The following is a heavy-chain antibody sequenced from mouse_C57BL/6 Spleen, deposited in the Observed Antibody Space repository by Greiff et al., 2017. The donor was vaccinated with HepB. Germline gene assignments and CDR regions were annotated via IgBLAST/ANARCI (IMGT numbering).Heavy chain of an antibody. CDR3: ARNYGSRGSFAY. J-gene: IGHJ2*01. Sequence: EVQVVESGPGLVKPSQSLSLTCSVTGYSITSGYYWNWIRQFPGNKLEWMGYISYDGSNNYNPSLKNRISITRDTSKNQFFLKLNSVTTEDTATDYCARNYGSRGSFAYWGQGTTLTVSS. CDR2: ISYDGSN. V-gene: IGHV3-6*01. CDR1: GYSITSGYY. D-gene: IGHD1-1*01.